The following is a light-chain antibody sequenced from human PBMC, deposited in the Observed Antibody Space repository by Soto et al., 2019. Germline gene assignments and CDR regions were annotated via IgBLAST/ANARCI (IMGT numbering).Light chain of an antibody. J-gene: IGLJ1*01. CDR2: DVS. CDR1: SSDVGGYNY. CDR3: SSYISSSTYV. V-gene: IGLV2-14*01. Sequence: QSVVTQPASVSGSPGQSITISCTGTSSDVGGYNYVSWYQQHPGKAPKLMIYDVSNRPSGVSNRFSGSKSGNTASLTISGLQAEDEADYYCSSYISSSTYVFGTGTKVTVL.